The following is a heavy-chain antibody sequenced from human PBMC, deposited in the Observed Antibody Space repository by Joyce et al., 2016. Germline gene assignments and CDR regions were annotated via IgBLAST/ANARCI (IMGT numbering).Heavy chain of an antibody. CDR2: IDPSDSYT. V-gene: IGHV5-10-1*03. J-gene: IGHJ3*01. D-gene: IGHD3-10*01. CDR3: TSLWFGELDDAFDV. CDR1: GQSFSSW. Sequence: EVQLEQSGAEVKKPGESLRISCKGSGQSFSSWISWVRQKPGKGLEWMGRIDPSDSYTNYGPSFQGHVTISADKSIKTAYLQWSSLQASDTAMYYCTSLWFGELDDAFDVWGQGTMVIVSS.